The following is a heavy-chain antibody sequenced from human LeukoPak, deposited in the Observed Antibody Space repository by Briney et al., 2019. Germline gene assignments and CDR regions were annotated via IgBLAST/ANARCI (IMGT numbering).Heavy chain of an antibody. CDR1: GFTFSSYG. CDR3: AKFRLNSGYHGRVN. J-gene: IGHJ4*02. V-gene: IGHV3-30*18. Sequence: GRSLRLSCAASGFTFSSYGMHWVRQAPGKGLEWVAVISYDGSNKYYADSVKGRFTISRDNSKNTLYLQMNSLRAEDTAVYYCAKFRLNSGYHGRVNWGQGTLVTVSS. D-gene: IGHD5-12*01. CDR2: ISYDGSNK.